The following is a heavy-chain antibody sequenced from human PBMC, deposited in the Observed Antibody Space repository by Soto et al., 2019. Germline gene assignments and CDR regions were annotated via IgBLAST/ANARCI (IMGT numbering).Heavy chain of an antibody. D-gene: IGHD3-3*02. V-gene: IGHV4-4*07. J-gene: IGHJ4*02. CDR2: IYTGGNT. CDR3: QREADDRHFFFDS. Sequence: XGSLSLTCTVCGRRVISYCWSGIRQHAGKGLEWIGRIYTGGNTNYNPSLKSRVTMSVDTSKSQFSLSLTSVTAADTALYYCQREADDRHFFFDSWAQPSLVTVSS. CDR1: GRRVISYC.